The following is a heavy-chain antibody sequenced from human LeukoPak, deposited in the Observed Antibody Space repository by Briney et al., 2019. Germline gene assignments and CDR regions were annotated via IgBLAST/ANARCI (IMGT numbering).Heavy chain of an antibody. Sequence: KSSETLSLTCTVSGGSISTYSWIWIRQPPGRGLEWIGYIYYSGITNYNPSLKSRVTMSVDTSRNQFSLRLNSVTAADTAVYYCARRLAVTGRYYFDYWGQGSLVTVSS. J-gene: IGHJ4*02. CDR3: ARRLAVTGRYYFDY. D-gene: IGHD4-11*01. CDR2: IYYSGIT. V-gene: IGHV4-59*01. CDR1: GGSISTYS.